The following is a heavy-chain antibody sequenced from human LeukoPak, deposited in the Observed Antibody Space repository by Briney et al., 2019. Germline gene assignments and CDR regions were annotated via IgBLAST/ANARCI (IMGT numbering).Heavy chain of an antibody. D-gene: IGHD3-3*01. V-gene: IGHV3-21*01. J-gene: IGHJ4*02. Sequence: GGSLRLSCAASGFTFSSYSMNWVRQAPGKGLEWVSSISISSTTIYYADSVKGRFTISRDNAKNSLYLQMSSLRAEDTAMYYCLSGYYSNFDYWGQGTLVTVSS. CDR1: GFTFSSYS. CDR2: ISISSTTI. CDR3: LSGYYSNFDY.